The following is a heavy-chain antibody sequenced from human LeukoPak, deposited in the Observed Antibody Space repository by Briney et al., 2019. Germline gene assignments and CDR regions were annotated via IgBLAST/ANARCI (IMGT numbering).Heavy chain of an antibody. Sequence: PSETLSLTCTVSGGSISSYYWSWIRQPPGKGLEWIGYIYYSGSTNYNPSLKSRVTTSVDTSKNQFSLKLSSVTAADTAVYYCARITAIHFLYYFDYWGQGTLVTVSS. V-gene: IGHV4-59*01. J-gene: IGHJ4*02. CDR2: IYYSGST. CDR1: GGSISSYY. CDR3: ARITAIHFLYYFDY. D-gene: IGHD2/OR15-2a*01.